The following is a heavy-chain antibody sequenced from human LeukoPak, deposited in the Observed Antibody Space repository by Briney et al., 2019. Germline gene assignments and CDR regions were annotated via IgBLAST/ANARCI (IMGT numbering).Heavy chain of an antibody. V-gene: IGHV3-30-3*01. Sequence: GGSLRLSCAASGFTFSSYAMHWVRQAPGKGLEWVAVISYDGSNKYYADSVKGRFTISRDNSKNTLYLQMNSLRAEDTAVYYCARDLRYSSTLVRTWGPENWFDPWGQGTLVTVSS. J-gene: IGHJ5*02. CDR3: ARDLRYSSTLVRTWGPENWFDP. CDR1: GFTFSSYA. CDR2: ISYDGSNK. D-gene: IGHD6-13*01.